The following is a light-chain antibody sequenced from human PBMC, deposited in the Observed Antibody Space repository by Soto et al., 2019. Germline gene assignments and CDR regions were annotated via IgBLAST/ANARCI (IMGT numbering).Light chain of an antibody. J-gene: IGLJ3*02. CDR2: DNG. CDR3: QSYDTSLSGSRV. Sequence: QPVLTQPPSVSGAPGQRVTISCTGSSSNIGAGYDVHWYQQLPGTAPKLLIFDNGNRPSGVPDRFSGSKSGASASLAITGLQAEDEADYYCQSYDTSLSGSRVFGGGTKLTVL. V-gene: IGLV1-40*01. CDR1: SSNIGAGYD.